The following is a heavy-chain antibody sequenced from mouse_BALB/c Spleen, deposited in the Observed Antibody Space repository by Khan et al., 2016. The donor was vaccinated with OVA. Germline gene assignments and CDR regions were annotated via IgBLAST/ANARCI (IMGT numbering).Heavy chain of an antibody. V-gene: IGHV5-6*01. Sequence: EVELVESGRDLVEPGGSLNLSCAASGFTFSTYGMSWVRQTPERRLEWVAIISTGGHYTYYPDSVRGRFTISRNNTRNTLYLQKTSMKSEDTAMFYCASLPYYYDYEGIDYWGQGTSVTVSA. D-gene: IGHD1-1*01. CDR2: ISTGGHYT. CDR3: ASLPYYYDYEGIDY. CDR1: GFTFSTYG. J-gene: IGHJ4*01.